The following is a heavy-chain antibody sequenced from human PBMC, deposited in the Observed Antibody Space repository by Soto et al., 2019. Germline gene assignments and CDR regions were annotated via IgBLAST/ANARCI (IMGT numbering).Heavy chain of an antibody. CDR2: IYPGDSDT. CDR3: ARVQVGASHYLDY. CDR1: GCSFTSYW. V-gene: IGHV5-51*01. J-gene: IGHJ4*02. D-gene: IGHD1-26*01. Sequence: GVSLKISCKGSGCSFTSYWIGWVRQMPGKGLEWMGIIYPGDSDTRYSPSFQGQVTISADKSISTAYLQWSSLKASDTAMYYCARVQVGASHYLDYWGQGTLVTVSS.